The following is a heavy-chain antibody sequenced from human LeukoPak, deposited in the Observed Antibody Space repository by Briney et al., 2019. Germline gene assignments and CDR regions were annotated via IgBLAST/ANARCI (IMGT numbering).Heavy chain of an antibody. Sequence: GGSLRLSCAASGFTFDDYGMSWVRQAPGRGLEWVSGINWNGGSTGYADSVKGRFTISRDNAKNSLYLQMNSLRAEDTALYYCARNRGGSGSYRSHLYYFDDWGQGTLVTVSS. CDR3: ARNRGGSGSYRSHLYYFDD. J-gene: IGHJ4*02. CDR1: GFTFDDYG. CDR2: INWNGGST. D-gene: IGHD3-10*01. V-gene: IGHV3-20*04.